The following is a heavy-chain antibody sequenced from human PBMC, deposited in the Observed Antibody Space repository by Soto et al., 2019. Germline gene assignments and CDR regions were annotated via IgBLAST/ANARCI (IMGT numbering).Heavy chain of an antibody. J-gene: IGHJ6*04. CDR2: IYARNGDT. CDR3: ARRGPQYMDV. V-gene: IGHV1-18*01. Sequence: QDQLVQSGPEVQKPGASVKLSCKTSGYTSIADGFSWFRQAPGQGPEWSGWIYARNGDTNYAWKFQGRVTMTTATSTSTGYMEMRSLSSDATAVYYCARRGPQYMDVWGKGTTVTVSS. D-gene: IGHD3-10*01. CDR1: GYTSIADG.